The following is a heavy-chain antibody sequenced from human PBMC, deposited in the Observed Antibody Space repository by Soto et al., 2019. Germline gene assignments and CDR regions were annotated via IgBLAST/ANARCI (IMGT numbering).Heavy chain of an antibody. CDR2: ISSSSSSYI. Sequence: GGSLRLSCAASGFTFSSYSMNWVRQAPGKGLEWVSSISSSSSSYIYYADSVKGRFTISRDNAKNSLYLQMNSLRAEDTAVYYCATGLDGDYTYYFDYWGQGTLVTVSS. CDR1: GFTFSSYS. D-gene: IGHD4-17*01. J-gene: IGHJ4*02. V-gene: IGHV3-21*01. CDR3: ATGLDGDYTYYFDY.